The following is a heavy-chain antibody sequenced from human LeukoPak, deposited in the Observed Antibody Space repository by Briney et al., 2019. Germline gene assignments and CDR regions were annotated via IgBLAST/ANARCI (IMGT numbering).Heavy chain of an antibody. J-gene: IGHJ4*02. CDR2: IYYSRRT. CDR3: ARLWSGYRPPDY. D-gene: IGHD3-3*01. Sequence: SETLSFSCTVSGGSISSGSYYWGWIRQPPGKGLEWIASIYYSRRTYYNPSLNSRVTISVDTSRNQISLKLSSVTAADTAVYFCARLWSGYRPPDYWGRGTLVTVSS. V-gene: IGHV4-39*01. CDR1: GGSISSGSYY.